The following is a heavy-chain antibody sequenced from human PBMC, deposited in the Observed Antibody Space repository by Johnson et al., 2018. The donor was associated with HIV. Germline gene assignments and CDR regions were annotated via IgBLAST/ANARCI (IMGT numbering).Heavy chain of an antibody. CDR2: IRSKANSYAT. CDR3: AGNVVAPAAYAFDI. V-gene: IGHV3-73*01. J-gene: IGHJ3*02. CDR1: GFTFSDYY. Sequence: VQLVESGGGLVKPGGSLRLSCAASGFTFSDYYMSWIRQASGKGLEWVGRIRSKANSYATAYAASVKGRFTISRDDSKNTAYLQMNSLKTEDTAVYYFAGNVVAPAAYAFDIWGQGTMVTVSS. D-gene: IGHD2-2*01.